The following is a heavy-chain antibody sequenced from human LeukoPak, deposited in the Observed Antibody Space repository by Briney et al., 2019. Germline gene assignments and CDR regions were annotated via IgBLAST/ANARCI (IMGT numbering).Heavy chain of an antibody. V-gene: IGHV3-74*01. Sequence: GGSLRLSCAASGFTFSSYWMHWVRQGPGKGLVWVSRINSDGSSTTYADSVKGRFTISRDNAKNTLYLQMNSLSAEDTAVYYCISRKGSSGWYYWGQGTLVTVSS. CDR3: ISRKGSSGWYY. D-gene: IGHD6-19*01. CDR2: INSDGSST. J-gene: IGHJ4*02. CDR1: GFTFSSYW.